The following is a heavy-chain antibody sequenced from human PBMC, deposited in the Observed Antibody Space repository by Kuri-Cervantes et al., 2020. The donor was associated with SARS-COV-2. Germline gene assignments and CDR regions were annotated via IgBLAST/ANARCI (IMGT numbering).Heavy chain of an antibody. CDR2: ISYDGNNK. J-gene: IGHJ4*02. CDR1: GFTFRDYG. V-gene: IGHV3-30*18. CDR3: AKVISGYDQRAAGFDY. Sequence: GESLKISCAASGFTFRDYGMHWVRQAPGKGLDWLAVISYDGNNKYYADSVKGRFAISRDNSKNTLYLQMNSLRAEDTAVYYCAKVISGYDQRAAGFDYWGRGPV. D-gene: IGHD5-12*01.